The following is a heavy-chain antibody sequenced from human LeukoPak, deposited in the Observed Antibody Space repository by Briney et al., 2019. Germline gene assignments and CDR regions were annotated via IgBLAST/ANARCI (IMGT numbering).Heavy chain of an antibody. CDR2: IRNDGSKD. Sequence: PGGSLRLSCAASGFTFRDFGMHWVRQAPGKGLEWVAFIRNDGSKDYYPGSVKGRFTISRDNSRTTLYLQMHSLRIEDTAVYYCVKGGSSSHNWFDPWGQGILVTVSS. CDR3: VKGGSSSHNWFDP. CDR1: GFTFRDFG. J-gene: IGHJ5*02. V-gene: IGHV3-30*02. D-gene: IGHD6-13*01.